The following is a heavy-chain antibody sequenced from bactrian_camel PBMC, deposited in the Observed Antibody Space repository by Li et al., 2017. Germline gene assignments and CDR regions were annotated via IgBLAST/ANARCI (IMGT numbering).Heavy chain of an antibody. CDR2: IDRNGYP. CDR1: GFTYSRKV. D-gene: IGHD2*01. CDR3: ATWLGSFCSRSYRDDWWGGVHDRGN. Sequence: HVQLVESGGGSVQAGGSLRLSCIVSGFTYSRKVMGWFRQAPGKEREGVAAIDRNGYPTYTYAVKDRFTISKDNAKNVLNLQMFELKPEDSAMYYCATWLGSFCSRSYRDDWWGGVHDRGNWGQGTQVTVS. V-gene: IGHV3S53*01. J-gene: IGHJ4*01.